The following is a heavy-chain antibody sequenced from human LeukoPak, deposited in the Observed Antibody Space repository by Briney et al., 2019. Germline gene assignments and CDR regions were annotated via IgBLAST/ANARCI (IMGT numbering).Heavy chain of an antibody. CDR2: IRYDGSDK. CDR1: GFTFSSYG. D-gene: IGHD4-17*01. Sequence: GGSLRLSCAASGFTFSSYGMYWVRQAPGKGLEWVAFIRYDGSDKYYADSVKGRFTISRDNSKNTLFLEMNSLRTEDTALYYCAKDLSGFQRYGDYWGQGTLVTVSS. J-gene: IGHJ4*02. CDR3: AKDLSGFQRYGDY. V-gene: IGHV3-30*02.